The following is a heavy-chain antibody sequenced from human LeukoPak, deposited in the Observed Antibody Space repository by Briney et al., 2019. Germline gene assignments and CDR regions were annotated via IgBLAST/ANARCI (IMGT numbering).Heavy chain of an antibody. D-gene: IGHD6-19*01. CDR2: ISWNSGSI. J-gene: IGHJ4*02. Sequence: GGSLRLTCAASGFTFDDYAMHWVRQAPGKGLEWVSGISWNSGSIGYADSVKGRFTISRDNAKNSLYLQMNSLRPEDTALYYCAKSGAVSGVFDYWGQGTLVTVSS. CDR3: AKSGAVSGVFDY. V-gene: IGHV3-9*01. CDR1: GFTFDDYA.